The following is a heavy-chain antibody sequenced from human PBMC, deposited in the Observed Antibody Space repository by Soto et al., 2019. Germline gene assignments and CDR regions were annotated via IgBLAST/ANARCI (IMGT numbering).Heavy chain of an antibody. CDR1: GFSLSTSGVA. CDR3: VHQEWNNNNFYFEL. CDR2: IYWDDDK. D-gene: IGHD4-4*01. J-gene: IGHJ2*01. Sequence: QITLKESGPELVKPTQTLTLTCTFSGFSLSTSGVAVGWIRQPPGKALEWLSLIYWDDDKRYSPSLKSRLTITKDTSKNQVVLTMTNMDPVDTATYYCVHQEWNNNNFYFELWGRGTLVTVSS. V-gene: IGHV2-5*02.